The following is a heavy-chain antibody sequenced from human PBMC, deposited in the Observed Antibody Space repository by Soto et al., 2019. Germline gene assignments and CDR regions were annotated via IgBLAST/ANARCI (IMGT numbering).Heavy chain of an antibody. Sequence: SETLSLTCAVSGGSISSGGYSWSWIRQPPGKGLEWIGYIYHSGSTYYNPSLKSRVTISVDRSKNQFSLKLSSVTAADTAVYYCARGVVVAATPTFDPWGQGTLVTVSS. D-gene: IGHD2-15*01. V-gene: IGHV4-30-2*01. CDR2: IYHSGST. CDR1: GGSISSGGYS. CDR3: ARGVVVAATPTFDP. J-gene: IGHJ5*02.